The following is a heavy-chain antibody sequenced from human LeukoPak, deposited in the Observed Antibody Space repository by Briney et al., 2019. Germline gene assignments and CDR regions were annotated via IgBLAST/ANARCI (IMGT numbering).Heavy chain of an antibody. D-gene: IGHD3-10*01. V-gene: IGHV3-33*01. CDR2: IWYDGSNK. CDR3: ARDPYITMVRGVSITGGMDV. J-gene: IGHJ6*02. Sequence: GGSLRLSCAASGFTFSSYGVHWVRQAPGKGLEWVAVIWYDGSNKYYADSVKGRFTISRDNSKNTLYLQMNSLRAEDTAVYYCARDPYITMVRGVSITGGMDVWGQGTTVTVSS. CDR1: GFTFSSYG.